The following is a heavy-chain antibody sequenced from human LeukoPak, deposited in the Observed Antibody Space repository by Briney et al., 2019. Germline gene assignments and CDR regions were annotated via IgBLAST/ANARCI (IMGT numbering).Heavy chain of an antibody. V-gene: IGHV3-48*02. J-gene: IGHJ3*02. Sequence: PGGSLRLSCAASGFTFSSYSMNWVRQAPGKGLEWVSYISSSSSTIYYADSVKGRFTISRDNAKNSLYLQMNSLRDEDTAVYYCARAKITFGGVIGQDAFDIWGQGTMVTVSS. D-gene: IGHD3-16*02. CDR3: ARAKITFGGVIGQDAFDI. CDR1: GFTFSSYS. CDR2: ISSSSSTI.